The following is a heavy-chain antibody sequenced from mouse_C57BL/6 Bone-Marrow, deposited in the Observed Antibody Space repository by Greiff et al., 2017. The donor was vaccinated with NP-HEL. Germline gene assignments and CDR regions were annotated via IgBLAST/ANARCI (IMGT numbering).Heavy chain of an antibody. CDR3: ARQESGAMDY. V-gene: IGHV5-12*01. CDR2: ISNGGGST. J-gene: IGHJ4*01. D-gene: IGHD3-2*02. Sequence: DVHLVESGGGLVQPGGSLKLSCAASGFPFRDYYMYWVRQTPEKRLEWVAYISNGGGSTYYPDTVKGRFTISRDNAKNTLYLQMSRRKSEDTAMDYGARQESGAMDYWGQGTSVTVSS. CDR1: GFPFRDYY.